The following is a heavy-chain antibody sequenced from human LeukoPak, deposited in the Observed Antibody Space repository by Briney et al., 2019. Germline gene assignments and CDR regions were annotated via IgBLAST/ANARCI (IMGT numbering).Heavy chain of an antibody. V-gene: IGHV4-34*01. CDR1: GGSFSGYY. Sequence: SETLSLTCAVYGGSFSGYYWSWIRQPPGKGLEWIGEINHSGSTNYNPSLKSRVTISVDTSKNQFSLKLSSVTAADTAVYYCARFALKYYGSGRSSPKIDYWGQGTLVTVSS. D-gene: IGHD3-10*01. J-gene: IGHJ4*02. CDR3: ARFALKYYGSGRSSPKIDY. CDR2: INHSGST.